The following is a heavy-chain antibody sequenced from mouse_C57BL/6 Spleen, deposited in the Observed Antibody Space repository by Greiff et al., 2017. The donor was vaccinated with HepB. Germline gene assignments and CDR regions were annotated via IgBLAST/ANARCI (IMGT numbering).Heavy chain of an antibody. J-gene: IGHJ4*01. CDR2: IWTGGGT. CDR3: ARDTTVVADYYAMDY. CDR1: GFSLTSYA. V-gene: IGHV2-9-1*01. D-gene: IGHD1-1*01. Sequence: VQLQQSGPGLVAPSQSLSITCTVSGFSLTSYAISWVRQPPGKGLEWLGVIWTGGGTNYNSALKSRLSISKDNSKSQVFLKMNSLQTDNTARYYCARDTTVVADYYAMDYWGQGTSVTVSS.